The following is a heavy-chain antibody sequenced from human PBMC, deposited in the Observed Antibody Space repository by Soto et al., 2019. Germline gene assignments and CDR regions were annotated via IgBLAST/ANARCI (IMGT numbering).Heavy chain of an antibody. Sequence: PSETLSLTCTVSGGSISSSSYYWGWIRQPPGKGLEWIGSIYYSGSTYYNPSLKSRVTISVDTSKNQFSLKLSSVTAADTAVYYCATPEDDRRTNGHYYYYMDVWGKGTTVTVSS. CDR3: ATPEDDRRTNGHYYYYMDV. CDR1: GGSISSSSYY. J-gene: IGHJ6*03. D-gene: IGHD1-7*01. CDR2: IYYSGST. V-gene: IGHV4-39*01.